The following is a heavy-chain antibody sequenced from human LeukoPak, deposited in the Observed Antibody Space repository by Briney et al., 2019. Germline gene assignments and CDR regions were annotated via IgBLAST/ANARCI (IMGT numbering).Heavy chain of an antibody. CDR2: INDNGAGT. V-gene: IGHV3-23*01. D-gene: IGHD3-16*01. J-gene: IGHJ6*03. CDR1: GFTFRSFA. CDR3: AKGLRTGVGPYRGYHYYMDV. Sequence: GGSLRLSCAAPGFTFRSFAMSWVRQAPGKGLKWVSTINDNGAGTYYADSVNGRFTVSRDNSYNTVSLQMNSLRDEDTGVYYCAKGLRTGVGPYRGYHYYMDVWGRGATVTVSS.